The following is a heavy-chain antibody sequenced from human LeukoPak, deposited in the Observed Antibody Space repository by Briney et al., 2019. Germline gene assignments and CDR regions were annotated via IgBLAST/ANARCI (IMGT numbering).Heavy chain of an antibody. Sequence: GGSLRLSCAASGFTFSSYAMSWVRQAPGKGLEWVSAISGSGGSTYYADSVKGRFTIFRDNSKNTLYLHMNSLRTADTAVYYCAKDKGVATMDYWGQGALVTVSS. CDR1: GFTFSSYA. D-gene: IGHD3-3*01. CDR2: ISGSGGST. V-gene: IGHV3-23*01. J-gene: IGHJ4*02. CDR3: AKDKGVATMDY.